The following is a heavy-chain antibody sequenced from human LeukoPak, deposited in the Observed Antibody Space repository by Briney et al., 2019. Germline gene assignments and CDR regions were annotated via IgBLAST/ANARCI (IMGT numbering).Heavy chain of an antibody. J-gene: IGHJ1*01. V-gene: IGHV4-34*01. CDR1: GGSFSGYY. Sequence: SETLSLTCAVYGGSFSGYYWGWIRQPPGKGLEWIGEINHSGSTNYNPSLKSRVTISVDTSKNQFSLKLSSVTAADTAVCYCASHAGRNSTEYFQHWGQGTLVTVSS. CDR3: ASHAGRNSTEYFQH. D-gene: IGHD5-18*01. CDR2: INHSGST.